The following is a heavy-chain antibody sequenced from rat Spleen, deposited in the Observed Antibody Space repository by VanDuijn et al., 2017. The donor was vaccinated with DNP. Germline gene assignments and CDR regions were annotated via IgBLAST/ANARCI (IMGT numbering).Heavy chain of an antibody. D-gene: IGHD2-3*01. V-gene: IGHV5S13*01. CDR1: RFTISDYG. Sequence: EVKLVESGGGLVQPGRSLKLSCEVSRFTISDYGMAWVRQAPTKGLEWVASISAGGGNSNYRDSVEGRFTISRDNAKSSLYLQMDSLRSEDTATYYCARFDGYDYLYVMDVWGQGTSVTVSS. CDR2: ISAGGGNS. J-gene: IGHJ4*01. CDR3: ARFDGYDYLYVMDV.